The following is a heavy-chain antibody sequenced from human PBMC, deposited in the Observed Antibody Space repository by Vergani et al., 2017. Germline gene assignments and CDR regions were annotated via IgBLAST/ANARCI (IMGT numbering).Heavy chain of an antibody. J-gene: IGHJ4*02. D-gene: IGHD3-3*01. Sequence: QITLKESGPTLVKPTQTLTLTCTFSGFSLSTSGVGVGWIRQPPGTALEWLALIYWDDDKRYSPSLKSRLTITKDTSKNQVVLTMTNMDPVDTATYYCAHRRWSGKTLDYWGQGTLVTVSS. V-gene: IGHV2-5*02. CDR1: GFSLSTSGVG. CDR3: AHRRWSGKTLDY. CDR2: IYWDDDK.